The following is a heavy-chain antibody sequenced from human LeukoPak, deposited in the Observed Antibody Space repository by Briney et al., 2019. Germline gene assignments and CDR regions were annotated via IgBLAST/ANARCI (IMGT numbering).Heavy chain of an antibody. V-gene: IGHV4-61*10. CDR1: GGSVSSATYY. CDR3: ARGYSYTNFDY. CDR2: IYGSGTT. Sequence: SETLSLTCTVSGGSVSSATYYWSWIRQPAGGRLEWIRRIYGSGTTNYNPSLKSRGTISLDASENQFSLKLSSVTAADTAVYYCARGYSYTNFDYWGQGTLVTVSS. J-gene: IGHJ4*02. D-gene: IGHD5-18*01.